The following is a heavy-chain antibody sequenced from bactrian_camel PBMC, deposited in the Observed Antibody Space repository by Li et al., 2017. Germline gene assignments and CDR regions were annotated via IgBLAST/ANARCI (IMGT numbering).Heavy chain of an antibody. CDR3: AAHSGALCSDWTRYNT. V-gene: IGHV3S40*01. CDR1: GSTSSRNC. D-gene: IGHD1*01. CDR2: IYRGGGSP. J-gene: IGHJ4*01. Sequence: DVQLVESGGGSVQAGGSLRLSCAASGSTSSRNCMGWFRQGPGKEREGVATIYRGGGSPYYADSVKGRFTISQDNTKNTVFLQMDSLIPEDTAIYYCAAHSGALCSDWTRYNTWGQGTQVTVS.